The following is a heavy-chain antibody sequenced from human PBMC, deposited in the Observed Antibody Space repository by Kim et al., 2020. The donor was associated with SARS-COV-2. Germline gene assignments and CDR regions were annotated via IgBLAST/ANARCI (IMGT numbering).Heavy chain of an antibody. J-gene: IGHJ4*02. CDR2: IYYSGST. CDR3: ERLGSGWYQEF. D-gene: IGHD6-19*01. CDR1: GGSISSYY. V-gene: IGHV4-59*13. Sequence: SETLSLTCTVSGGSISSYYWSWIRQPPGKGLEWIGYIYYSGSTNYNPSLKSRVTISVDTSKNQFSLKLSSVTAADTAVYYCERLGSGWYQEFWGQGTLVTVSS.